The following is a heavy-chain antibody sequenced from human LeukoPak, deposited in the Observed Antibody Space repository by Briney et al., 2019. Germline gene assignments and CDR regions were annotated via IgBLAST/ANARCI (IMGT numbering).Heavy chain of an antibody. D-gene: IGHD4-23*01. CDR1: GFTVSSYY. CDR2: ISGNGAAT. V-gene: IGHV3-23*01. CDR3: AKFSPYGGNSY. Sequence: QPGGSLRLSCAVSGFTVSSYYMSWVRQAPGKGLEWVSAISGNGAATFYADSVKGRFTISRDNSKNTLYLQMNSLKVEDTALYYCAKFSPYGGNSYWGQGTLVTVSS. J-gene: IGHJ4*02.